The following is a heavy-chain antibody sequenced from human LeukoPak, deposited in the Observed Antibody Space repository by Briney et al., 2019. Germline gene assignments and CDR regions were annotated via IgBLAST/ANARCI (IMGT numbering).Heavy chain of an antibody. J-gene: IGHJ4*02. CDR1: GFTFSSYA. CDR3: ARDGGYCSSTSCYSEWSFDY. Sequence: PGRSLRLSCAASGFTFSSYAMHWVRQAPGKGLEWVGVISYDGSNKYYADSVKGRFTISRDNSKNTLYLQMNSLRAEDTAVYYCARDGGYCSSTSCYSEWSFDYWGQGTLVTVSS. D-gene: IGHD2-2*01. CDR2: ISYDGSNK. V-gene: IGHV3-30-3*01.